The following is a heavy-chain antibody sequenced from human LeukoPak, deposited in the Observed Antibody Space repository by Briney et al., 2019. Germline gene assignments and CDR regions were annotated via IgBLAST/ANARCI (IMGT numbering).Heavy chain of an antibody. D-gene: IGHD5-24*01. CDR3: AKGRGKDGQNLFDY. J-gene: IGHJ4*02. V-gene: IGHV3-30*02. CDR1: GFTFSIYG. Sequence: GGSLRLSCAASGFTFSIYGMHWVRQAPGKGLEWVTFIRSDGSKTHYADSVKGRFTISRDNSKNTLYLQIDNLRVDDTAVYYCAKGRGKDGQNLFDYWGQGTLIAVSS. CDR2: IRSDGSKT.